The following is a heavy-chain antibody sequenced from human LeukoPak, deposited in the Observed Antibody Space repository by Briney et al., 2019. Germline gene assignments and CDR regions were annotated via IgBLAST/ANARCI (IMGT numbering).Heavy chain of an antibody. CDR1: GVSVSTSH. D-gene: IGHD2/OR15-2a*01. CDR3: SEGYFEPFDH. J-gene: IGHJ4*02. CDR2: LSYTGKT. V-gene: IGHV4-59*02. Sequence: SETLSLTCNVSGVSVSTSHWNWIRQRPGKGLEWVGCLSYTGKTDYNPSLKSRVSISLGSSNNHFSLKLTSVTAADTAVYYCSEGYFEPFDHWGQGILVTVSS.